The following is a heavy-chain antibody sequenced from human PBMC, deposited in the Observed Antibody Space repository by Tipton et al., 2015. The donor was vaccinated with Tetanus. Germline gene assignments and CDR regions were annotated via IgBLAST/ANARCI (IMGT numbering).Heavy chain of an antibody. J-gene: IGHJ6*02. V-gene: IGHV4-59*01. CDR2: IYYSGST. CDR1: GGSISSYY. D-gene: IGHD3-22*01. Sequence: TLSLTCTVSGGSISSYYWSWIRQAPGKGLEWIAYIYYSGSTNYNPSLESRVTISVDTSKNQFSLKLSSVTAADTAVYYCARQAYSYDSTGLVVSGMDVWGQGSTVTVSS. CDR3: ARQAYSYDSTGLVVSGMDV.